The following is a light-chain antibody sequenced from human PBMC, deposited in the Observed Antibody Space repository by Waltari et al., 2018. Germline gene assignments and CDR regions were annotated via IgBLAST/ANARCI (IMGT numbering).Light chain of an antibody. CDR1: QSVLFSTNNKNY. J-gene: IGKJ1*01. CDR3: QQYRSTLWT. CDR2: WAA. Sequence: DIVMTQSPDSLAVSLGERATINCKSSQSVLFSTNNKNYLAWYQQKTGQPPKLLFYWAATRESGVPDRFSGSWSGTDFTLTISSLQAEDVAVYYGQQYRSTLWTFGQGTRVEIK. V-gene: IGKV4-1*01.